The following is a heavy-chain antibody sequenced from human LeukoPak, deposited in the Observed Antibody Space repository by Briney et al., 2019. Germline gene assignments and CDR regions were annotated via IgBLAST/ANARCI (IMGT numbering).Heavy chain of an antibody. CDR1: GFSFSTSV. D-gene: IGHD3-22*01. CDR2: MWYDGTNE. V-gene: IGHV3-33*08. Sequence: GSLRLSCAASGFSFSTSVVHWVRQAPGKGLEWVAVMWYDGTNEQYADSVRGRFTISRDNSKNTLYLQMNSLRAEDTAVYYCAREVHYFDSRPAHYYFDYWGQGTLVTVSS. J-gene: IGHJ4*02. CDR3: AREVHYFDSRPAHYYFDY.